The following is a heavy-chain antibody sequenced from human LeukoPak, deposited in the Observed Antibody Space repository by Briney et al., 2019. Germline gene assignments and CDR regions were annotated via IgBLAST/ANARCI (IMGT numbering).Heavy chain of an antibody. CDR3: ARETSLAGFASGLGFNY. CDR2: IYGSGYT. J-gene: IGHJ4*02. V-gene: IGHV4-59*01. CDR1: GGSISGWY. D-gene: IGHD6-19*01. Sequence: SETLSLTCTVSGGSISGWYWSWIRQLPGKGLEWIGYIYGSGYTNYNPSLKSRVTMSIDTSKNHFSLKLTSVTAADTATYYCARETSLAGFASGLGFNYWGQGILVTVSS.